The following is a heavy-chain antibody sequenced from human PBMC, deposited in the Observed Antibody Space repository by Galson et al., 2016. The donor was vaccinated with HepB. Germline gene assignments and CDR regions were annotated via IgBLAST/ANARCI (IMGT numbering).Heavy chain of an antibody. CDR1: GGSISSYY. D-gene: IGHD2-21*02. V-gene: IGHV4-59*08. Sequence: SETLSLTCTVSGGSISSYYWSWIRQPPGKGLEWIGYVYYSGSTKYNPSLKSRVAISVDTSKNQFSLKLTSVTAADTAVYYCARHHCSGDDCSYFDYWGQGTLVTVSS. J-gene: IGHJ4*02. CDR2: VYYSGST. CDR3: ARHHCSGDDCSYFDY.